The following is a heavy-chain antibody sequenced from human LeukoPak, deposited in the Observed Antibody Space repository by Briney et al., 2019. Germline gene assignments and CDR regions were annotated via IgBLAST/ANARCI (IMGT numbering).Heavy chain of an antibody. CDR1: GFTFSNYG. J-gene: IGHJ4*02. CDR2: ISYDGSKK. CDR3: AKTLAGTFDY. Sequence: GGSLRLSCAASGFTFSNYGMHWVRQAPGKGLEWVAVISYDGSKKYYADSVKGRFTISRDNSKNTLYLQMNSLRAEDTAVYYCAKTLAGTFDYWGQGTLVTVSS. D-gene: IGHD3-10*01. V-gene: IGHV3-30*18.